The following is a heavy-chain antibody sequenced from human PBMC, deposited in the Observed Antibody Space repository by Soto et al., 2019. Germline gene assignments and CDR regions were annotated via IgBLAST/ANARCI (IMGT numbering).Heavy chain of an antibody. J-gene: IGHJ5*02. CDR3: ARDRVDCSGGNCWRSVEDT. CDR1: GYTFTSYY. V-gene: IGHV1-46*01. D-gene: IGHD2-15*01. Sequence: QVQLVQSGAEVKKPGASVKVSCKASGYTFTSYYMHWVRQAPGQGLEWMGIIDPSGGGTRYAQKCPGRLTLTRDTSTSSVYRELSSLRSEDTAVYYCARDRVDCSGGNCWRSVEDTWGQGTLVTVSS. CDR2: IDPSGGGT.